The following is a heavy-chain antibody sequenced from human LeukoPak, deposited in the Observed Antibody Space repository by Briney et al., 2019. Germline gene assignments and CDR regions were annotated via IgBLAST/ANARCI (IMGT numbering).Heavy chain of an antibody. CDR2: IKQDGSEK. CDR1: GFTFSSYW. Sequence: PGGSLRLSCAASGFTFSSYWMSWVRQAPGKGLEWVANIKQDGSEKYYVDSVKGRFTISRDNAKNSLYLQMNSLRAEDTAVYYCASGEQWLEEGGGYFDYWGQGTLATVSS. J-gene: IGHJ4*02. V-gene: IGHV3-7*01. CDR3: ASGEQWLEEGGGYFDY. D-gene: IGHD6-19*01.